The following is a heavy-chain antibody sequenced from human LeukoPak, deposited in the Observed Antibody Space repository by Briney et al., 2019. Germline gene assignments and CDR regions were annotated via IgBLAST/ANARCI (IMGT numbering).Heavy chain of an antibody. CDR1: GGSISSSSYY. CDR3: ARHRTTVTRNYYYGMDV. V-gene: IGHV4-39*01. D-gene: IGHD4-17*01. J-gene: IGHJ6*02. CDR2: IYYSGGT. Sequence: SETLSLTCTVSGGSISSSSYYCGWIRQPPGRGLEWIGSIYYSGGTYYNPSLKSRFTISVDTSRNQFSLKLSSVTAADTAVYYCARHRTTVTRNYYYGMDVWGQGTTVTVSS.